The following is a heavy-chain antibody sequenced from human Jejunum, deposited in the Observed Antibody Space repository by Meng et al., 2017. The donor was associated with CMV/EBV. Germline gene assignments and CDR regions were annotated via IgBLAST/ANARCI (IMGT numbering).Heavy chain of an antibody. D-gene: IGHD3-22*01. Sequence: VAAGGGILRPGGSRRLSCVSLGFNSNTHRKNWIRQAPGKGLMWVSDINYDGTITTYAYSVKGRFTISRDNAKNTLYLQMNSLRAEDTAIYYCAGNYYEALWGQGTLVTVSS. J-gene: IGHJ4*02. CDR1: GFNSNTHR. V-gene: IGHV3-74*01. CDR2: INYDGTIT. CDR3: AGNYYEAL.